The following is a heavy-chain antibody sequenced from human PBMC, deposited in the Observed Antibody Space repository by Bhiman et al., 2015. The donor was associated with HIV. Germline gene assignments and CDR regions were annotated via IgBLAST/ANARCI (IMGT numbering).Heavy chain of an antibody. Sequence: EMQLVASGGGLVQPGTSLTLSCVASGFTFENYAMHWVRQAPGKGLEWVSGINWNSGSLGHADSVKGRFIISRDNAKNSLYLQMNSLRPEDTALYYCAKGRGYYYFGSGSAFDSWGQGTLVTVSS. CDR2: INWNSGSL. J-gene: IGHJ4*02. D-gene: IGHD3-10*01. V-gene: IGHV3-9*01. CDR1: GFTFENYA. CDR3: AKGRGYYYFGSGSAFDS.